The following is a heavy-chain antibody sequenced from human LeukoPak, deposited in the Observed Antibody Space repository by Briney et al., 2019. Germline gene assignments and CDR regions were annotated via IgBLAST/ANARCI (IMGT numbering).Heavy chain of an antibody. J-gene: IGHJ1*01. Sequence: PGGSLRLSCAASGFTFNIYAMSWVRQAPGKGLEWVSTISGNGGSTYYADPVKGRFTISRDNSKNTLYLQMNSLRAEDTAVYYCAKFQDSSSYSSYFQHWGQGTLVTVSS. D-gene: IGHD3-22*01. CDR2: ISGNGGST. V-gene: IGHV3-23*01. CDR3: AKFQDSSSYSSYFQH. CDR1: GFTFNIYA.